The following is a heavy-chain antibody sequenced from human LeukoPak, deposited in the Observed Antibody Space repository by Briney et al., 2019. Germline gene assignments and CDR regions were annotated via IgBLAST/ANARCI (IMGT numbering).Heavy chain of an antibody. V-gene: IGHV3-23*01. CDR1: GFTFSSYG. Sequence: GGSLRLSCAASGFTFSSYGMSWVRQAPGKGLEWVSAISGSGGSTYYADSVKGRFTISRDNSKNTLSLQMNSLRAEDTAVYYCAKVAFRDYDYIWGSYRTDYWGQGTXVXVSS. CDR3: AKVAFRDYDYIWGSYRTDY. J-gene: IGHJ4*02. CDR2: ISGSGGST. D-gene: IGHD3-16*02.